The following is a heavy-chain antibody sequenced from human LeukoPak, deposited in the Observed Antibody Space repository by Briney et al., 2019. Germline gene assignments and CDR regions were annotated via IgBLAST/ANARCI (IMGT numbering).Heavy chain of an antibody. CDR3: ARGVAGYGPYDY. D-gene: IGHD5-12*01. CDR2: MYYSGST. J-gene: IGHJ4*02. Sequence: PSDTLSLTCTVSGDSISTYYWSWIRQPPGKGLEWIGYMYYSGSTNYNPSLTSRVTISLDTPKNQFSLRLNSVTAADTAVYYCARGVAGYGPYDYWGQGTLVTVSS. CDR1: GDSISTYY. V-gene: IGHV4-59*07.